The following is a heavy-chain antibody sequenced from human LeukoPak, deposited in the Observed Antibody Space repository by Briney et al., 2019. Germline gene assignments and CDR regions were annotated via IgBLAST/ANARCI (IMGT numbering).Heavy chain of an antibody. J-gene: IGHJ4*02. D-gene: IGHD5-12*01. CDR2: ISYDGSNK. V-gene: IGHV3-30*18. CDR3: AKGVNGYDYFDY. Sequence: GGSLRLSCAASGYTFSSYGMHWVRQAPGKGLEWVAVISYDGSNKYYADSVKGRFTISRDNSKNTLYLRMNSLRAEDTAVYYCAKGVNGYDYFDYWGQGTLVTVSS. CDR1: GYTFSSYG.